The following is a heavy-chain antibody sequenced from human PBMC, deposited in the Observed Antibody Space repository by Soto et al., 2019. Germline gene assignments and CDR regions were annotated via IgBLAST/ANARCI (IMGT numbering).Heavy chain of an antibody. V-gene: IGHV3-30*18. Sequence: QVQLVESGGGVVQPGRSLRLSCAASGFTFRNYGMHWVRQAPGKGLEWVAVISDDGSNKNYADSVKGRFTISRDNSKNTLYLQMNSLRAEDTAVYYCAKDHYSETSGYKDYWGQGTLVTVSS. J-gene: IGHJ4*02. CDR1: GFTFRNYG. D-gene: IGHD3-22*01. CDR2: ISDDGSNK. CDR3: AKDHYSETSGYKDY.